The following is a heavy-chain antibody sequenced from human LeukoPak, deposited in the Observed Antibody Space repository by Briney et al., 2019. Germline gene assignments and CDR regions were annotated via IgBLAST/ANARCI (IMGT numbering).Heavy chain of an antibody. D-gene: IGHD3-10*01. V-gene: IGHV3-23*01. CDR1: GFTFGSYA. J-gene: IGHJ4*02. Sequence: GGSLRLSCAASGFTFGSYAMSWVRQIPGKGLEWVSALSGRGGRTFYADSVNGRSTISRENSKNTLYLQMNSLRAEDTAVYYCAKEGSESYSATPFEYWGQGTLVTVSS. CDR3: AKEGSESYSATPFEY. CDR2: LSGRGGRT.